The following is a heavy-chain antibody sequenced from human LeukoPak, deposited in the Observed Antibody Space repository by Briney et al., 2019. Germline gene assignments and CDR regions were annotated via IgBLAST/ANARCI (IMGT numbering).Heavy chain of an antibody. D-gene: IGHD6-13*01. Sequence: SETLSLTCTVSGGSISSYYWSWIRQPAGKGLEWIGRIYTSGSTNYNPSLKGRVTMSVDTSKNQFSLKLSSVTAADTAVYYCARDIGENSSSWYGGRYYYYMDVWGKGTTVTVSS. CDR1: GGSISSYY. CDR2: IYTSGST. J-gene: IGHJ6*03. CDR3: ARDIGENSSSWYGGRYYYYMDV. V-gene: IGHV4-4*07.